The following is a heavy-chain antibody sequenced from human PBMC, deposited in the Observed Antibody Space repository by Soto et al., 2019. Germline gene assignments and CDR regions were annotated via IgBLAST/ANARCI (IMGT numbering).Heavy chain of an antibody. Sequence: SETLSLTCTVSGGSISSYYWSWIRQPPGKGLEWIGSIYYSGTTNYNPSLKSRVTISLDTSKNQFSLQLNSVTAADTAVYYCAIAPAGCSSTAGYPCFDSWCDGTLVTVSS. D-gene: IGHD2-2*01. J-gene: IGHJ5*01. CDR3: AIAPAGCSSTAGYPCFDS. CDR1: GGSISSYY. V-gene: IGHV4-59*01. CDR2: IYYSGTT.